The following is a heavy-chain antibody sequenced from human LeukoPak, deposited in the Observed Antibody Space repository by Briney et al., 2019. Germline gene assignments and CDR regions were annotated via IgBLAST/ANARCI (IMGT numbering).Heavy chain of an antibody. J-gene: IGHJ4*02. CDR1: GFTFSSYA. D-gene: IGHD3-9*01. CDR2: ISGSGGST. CDR3: AKDSRTSVRYFDWLLPYYFDY. Sequence: GSLRLSCAASGFTFSSYAMSWVRQAPGKGLEWVSAISGSGGSTYYADSVKGRFTISRDNSKNTLYLQMNSLRAEDTAVYYCAKDSRTSVRYFDWLLPYYFDYWGQGTLVTVSS. V-gene: IGHV3-23*01.